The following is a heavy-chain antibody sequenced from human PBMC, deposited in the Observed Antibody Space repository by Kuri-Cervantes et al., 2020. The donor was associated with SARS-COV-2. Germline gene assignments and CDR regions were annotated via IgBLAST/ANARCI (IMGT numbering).Heavy chain of an antibody. Sequence: GESLKISCAASGFTFSSYAMSWVRQAPGKGLEWVSAISGSGGSTYYADSVKGRFTISRDNSKNTLYPQMNSLRAEDTAVYYCARGSYYYGSDDAFDIWGQGTMVTVSS. CDR1: GFTFSSYA. CDR2: ISGSGGST. V-gene: IGHV3-23*01. J-gene: IGHJ3*02. CDR3: ARGSYYYGSDDAFDI. D-gene: IGHD3-10*01.